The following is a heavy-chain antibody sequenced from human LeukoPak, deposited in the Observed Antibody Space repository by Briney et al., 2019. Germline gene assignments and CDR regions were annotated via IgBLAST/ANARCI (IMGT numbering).Heavy chain of an antibody. D-gene: IGHD1-14*01. Sequence: SETLSLTCTVSGGSVSSGPYYWSWIRQPPGKGLEWIGYIYYSGSTNYNPSLKNRVTISADTSKNQFSLKLSSVTAADTAVYYCARTDLTEDSEYWGPGTLVTVSS. V-gene: IGHV4-61*01. CDR3: ARTDLTEDSEY. CDR1: GGSVSSGPYY. J-gene: IGHJ4*02. CDR2: IYYSGST.